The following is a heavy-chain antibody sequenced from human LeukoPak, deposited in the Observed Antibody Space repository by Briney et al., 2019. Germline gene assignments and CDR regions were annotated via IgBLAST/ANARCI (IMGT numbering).Heavy chain of an antibody. CDR1: GYTFTGYY. V-gene: IGHV1-2*02. CDR3: ARDIGEDCSSTSRYP. J-gene: IGHJ5*02. CDR2: INPNSGGT. D-gene: IGHD2-2*01. Sequence: ASVKVSCKASGYTFTGYYMHWVRQAPGQGLEWMGWINPNSGGTNYAQKFQGRVTMTRDTSISTAYMELSRLRSDDTAVYYCARDIGEDCSSTSRYPWGQGTLVTVSS.